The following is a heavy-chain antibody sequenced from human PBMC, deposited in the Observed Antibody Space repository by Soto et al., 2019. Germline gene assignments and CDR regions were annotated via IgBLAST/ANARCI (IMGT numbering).Heavy chain of an antibody. CDR1: GFTFSSYA. CDR2: ISYDGSNK. D-gene: IGHD1-26*01. J-gene: IGHJ6*02. CDR3: ARGPSPWELLDYYYGMDV. V-gene: IGHV3-30-3*01. Sequence: QVQLVESGGGVVQPGRSLRLSCAASGFTFSSYAMHWVRQAPGKGLEWVAVISYDGSNKYYADSVKGRFTISRDNSKNTLCQQMKSLRAEDTAVYYCARGPSPWELLDYYYGMDVWGQGTTVTVSS.